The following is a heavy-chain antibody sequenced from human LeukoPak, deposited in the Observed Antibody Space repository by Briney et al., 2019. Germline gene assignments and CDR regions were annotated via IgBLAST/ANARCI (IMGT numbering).Heavy chain of an antibody. CDR1: GFTFSSYS. Sequence: GGSLRLSCAASGFTFSSYSMNWVRQAPGKGLEWEAVIWYDGSNKYYADSVKGRFTISRDNSKNTLYLQMNSLRAEDTAVYYCARDRITMVRGAVYYYGMDVWGQGTTVTVSS. V-gene: IGHV3-33*08. J-gene: IGHJ6*02. CDR3: ARDRITMVRGAVYYYGMDV. D-gene: IGHD3-10*01. CDR2: IWYDGSNK.